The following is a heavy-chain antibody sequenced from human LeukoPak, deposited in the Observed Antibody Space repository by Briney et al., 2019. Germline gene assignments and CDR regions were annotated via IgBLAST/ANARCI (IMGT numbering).Heavy chain of an antibody. CDR1: GFSFTTYW. Sequence: GGSLRLSCAASGFSFTTYWMSWVRQAPGKGLEWVANIKQDGTEKYYVDSVKGRFTISRDNAKNSLYLQMNSLRAEDTAVYYCGRDTDFDYWGQGTLVTVSS. CDR2: IKQDGTEK. CDR3: GRDTDFDY. V-gene: IGHV3-7*01. J-gene: IGHJ4*02.